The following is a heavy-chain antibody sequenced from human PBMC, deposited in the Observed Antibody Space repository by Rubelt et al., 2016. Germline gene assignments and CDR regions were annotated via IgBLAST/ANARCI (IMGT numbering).Heavy chain of an antibody. Sequence: QVQLVQSGAEVKKPGASVKISCRASGYTFSGYHIHWVRQAPGQGLEWMGRINPNSGGTTYAQKFQGRVTMTRDTSITTTYMEMGSLRSDDTAVYYCAREFPDFWGQGTLVTVSS. CDR2: INPNSGGT. V-gene: IGHV1-2*06. J-gene: IGHJ4*02. CDR1: GYTFSGYH. CDR3: AREFPDF.